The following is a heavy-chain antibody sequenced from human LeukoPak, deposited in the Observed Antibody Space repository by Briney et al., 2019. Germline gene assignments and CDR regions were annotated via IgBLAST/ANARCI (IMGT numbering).Heavy chain of an antibody. V-gene: IGHV1-18*01. CDR2: ISAYNGNT. D-gene: IGHD6-13*01. J-gene: IGHJ5*02. Sequence: ASAKVSCKASGYTFTSYGISWVRQAPGQGLEWMGWISAYNGNTNYAQKLQGRVTMTTDTSTSTAYMELRSLRSDDTAVYYCSRVSSWYNWFDPWGQGTLVTVSS. CDR3: SRVSSWYNWFDP. CDR1: GYTFTSYG.